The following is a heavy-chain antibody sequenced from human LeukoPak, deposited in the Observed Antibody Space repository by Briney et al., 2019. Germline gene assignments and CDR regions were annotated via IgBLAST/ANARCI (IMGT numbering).Heavy chain of an antibody. CDR3: ARDPAWFGEFFPSYYYYGMDV. J-gene: IGHJ6*02. V-gene: IGHV1-18*01. Sequence: GASVKVSCKASGYTFTSYGTSWVRQAPGQGLEWMGWISAYNGNTNYAQKLQGRVTMTTDTSTSTAYMELRSLRSDDTAVYYCARDPAWFGEFFPSYYYYGMDVWGQGTTVTVSS. CDR2: ISAYNGNT. CDR1: GYTFTSYG. D-gene: IGHD3-10*01.